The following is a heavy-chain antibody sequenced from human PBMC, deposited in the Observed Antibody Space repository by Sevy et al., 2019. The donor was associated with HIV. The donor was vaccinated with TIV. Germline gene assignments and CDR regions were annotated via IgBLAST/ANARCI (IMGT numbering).Heavy chain of an antibody. CDR2: IRNKAYDGTT. Sequence: GGSLRLSCKASGFTFGDYAMSWFRQAPGKGLEWVGFIRNKAYDGTTEYAASVKGRFTISRDDSKSIAYLQMNSLKTEDTAVYYCTRDPTEGIAVAGNWYDPWGRGTLVTVSS. J-gene: IGHJ5*02. CDR1: GFTFGDYA. CDR3: TRDPTEGIAVAGNWYDP. D-gene: IGHD6-19*01. V-gene: IGHV3-49*03.